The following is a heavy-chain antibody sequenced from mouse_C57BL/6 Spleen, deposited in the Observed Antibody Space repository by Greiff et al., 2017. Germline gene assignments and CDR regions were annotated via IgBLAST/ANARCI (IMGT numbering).Heavy chain of an antibody. CDR1: GYSFTGYY. CDR3: ARSPLFAY. CDR2: INPSTGGT. Sequence: LVESGPELVKPGASVKISCKASGYSFTGYYMNWVKQSPEKSLEWIGEINPSTGGTTYNQKFKAKATLTVDKSSSTAYMQLKSLTSEDSAVYYCARSPLFAYWGQGTLVTVSA. J-gene: IGHJ3*01. V-gene: IGHV1-42*01.